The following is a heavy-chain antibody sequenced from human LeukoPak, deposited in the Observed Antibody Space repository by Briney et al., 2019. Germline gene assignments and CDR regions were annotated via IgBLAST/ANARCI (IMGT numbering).Heavy chain of an antibody. CDR2: IRNDGTNK. J-gene: IGHJ4*02. CDR1: GFTFGSSG. V-gene: IGHV3-30*02. CDR3: ASRIATSFDY. Sequence: PGGSLSLSCAASGFTFGSSGMHWVRQAPGKGLEWVAYIRNDGTNKYYADSVKGRSTISRDDSKNTLYLHMDSLRAEDTAVYYCASRIATSFDYWGPGTLVTVSS. D-gene: IGHD6-13*01.